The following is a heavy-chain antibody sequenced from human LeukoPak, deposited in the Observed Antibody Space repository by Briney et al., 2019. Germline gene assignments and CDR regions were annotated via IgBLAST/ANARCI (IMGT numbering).Heavy chain of an antibody. V-gene: IGHV3-23*01. J-gene: IGHJ6*02. Sequence: GGSLRLSCAASGFTFSSYTMSWVRQAPGKGLEWVSAISGSGGSTYYADSVKGRFTISRDNSKNTLYLQMNSLRAEDTAVYYCARVGPQGYSYGYGADYGMDVWGQGTTVTVSS. CDR1: GFTFSSYT. CDR2: ISGSGGST. CDR3: ARVGPQGYSYGYGADYGMDV. D-gene: IGHD5-18*01.